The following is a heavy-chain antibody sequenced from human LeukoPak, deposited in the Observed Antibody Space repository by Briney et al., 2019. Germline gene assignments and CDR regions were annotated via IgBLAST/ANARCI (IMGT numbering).Heavy chain of an antibody. V-gene: IGHV3-30*04. CDR3: ARDRRYFDTGGLGGPDY. D-gene: IGHD2-8*02. Sequence: PGGSLRLSCAASGFTFSSYALHWVRQAPGEGLEWVAVISYDESNKYYADSVKGRFTISRDNSKSTLYLQLNSLRAEDTAVYYCARDRRYFDTGGLGGPDYWGQGTLITVSS. CDR2: ISYDESNK. CDR1: GFTFSSYA. J-gene: IGHJ4*02.